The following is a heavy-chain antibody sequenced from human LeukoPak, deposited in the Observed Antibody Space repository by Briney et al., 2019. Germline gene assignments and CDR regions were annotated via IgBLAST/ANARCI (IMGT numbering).Heavy chain of an antibody. V-gene: IGHV3-66*01. D-gene: IGHD4-17*01. CDR1: GFTVSSNY. Sequence: GGSLRLSCAASGFTVSSNYMSWVRQAPGKGLEWVSVIYSGGSTYYADSVKGRFTISRDNSKNTLYLQMNSLRADDTAVYYCTKDPSGDYVGAFDPWGQGTLVTVSS. CDR2: IYSGGST. J-gene: IGHJ5*02. CDR3: TKDPSGDYVGAFDP.